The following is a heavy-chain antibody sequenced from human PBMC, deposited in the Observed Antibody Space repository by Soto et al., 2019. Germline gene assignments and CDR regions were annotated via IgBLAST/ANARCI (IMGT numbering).Heavy chain of an antibody. CDR1: GGSFSGYY. CDR3: ARESHDILAGPPWVWYFDL. CDR2: INDRGPI. J-gene: IGHJ2*01. Sequence: QVQLQQWGAGPLRPLETLSLPCGVSGGSFSGYYWPWIGQPPGKGLEWIGEINDRGPINYNPSLKSRVSISFDTSKNHYSLNLRSVTAADTAVYYCARESHDILAGPPWVWYFDLWGRGTLVTVSS. D-gene: IGHD3-9*01. V-gene: IGHV4-34*01.